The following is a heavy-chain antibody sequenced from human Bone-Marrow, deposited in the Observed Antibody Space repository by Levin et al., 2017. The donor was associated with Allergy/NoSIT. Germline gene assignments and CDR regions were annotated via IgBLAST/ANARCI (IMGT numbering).Heavy chain of an antibody. CDR1: GFTFSSYS. CDR3: ARDGGELSYGMDV. V-gene: IGHV3-21*01. J-gene: IGHJ6*02. D-gene: IGHD1-26*01. CDR2: ISSSSSYI. Sequence: SGGSLRLSCAASGFTFSSYSMNWVRQAPGKGLEWVSSISSSSSYIYYPDSVKGRFTISRDNAKNSLYLQMNSLRAEDTAVYYCARDGGELSYGMDVWGQGTTVTVSS.